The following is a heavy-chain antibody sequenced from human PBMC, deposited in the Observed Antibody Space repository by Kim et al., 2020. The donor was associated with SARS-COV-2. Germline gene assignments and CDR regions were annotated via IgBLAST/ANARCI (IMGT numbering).Heavy chain of an antibody. J-gene: IGHJ6*02. CDR3: AKDPHGLIAVASYYYYGMDV. V-gene: IGHV3-23*01. CDR2: ISGSGGTT. CDR1: GFIFNNYA. Sequence: GGSLRLSCAASGFIFNNYAMNWVRQAPGKGLEWVSIISGSGGTTYYADSVKGRFTISRDNSKNTLYLQMNSLRAEDTAVYYCAKDPHGLIAVASYYYYGMDVWGQGTTVTVSS. D-gene: IGHD6-19*01.